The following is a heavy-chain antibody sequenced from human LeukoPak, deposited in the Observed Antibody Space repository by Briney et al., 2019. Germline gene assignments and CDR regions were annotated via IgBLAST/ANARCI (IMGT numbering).Heavy chain of an antibody. V-gene: IGHV4-59*01. CDR1: GGSIGSYY. CDR3: ARQYSSGFDP. Sequence: SETLSLTCTVSGGSIGSYYWSWIRHPPGKELEWIGYIYYTGSTNYNASLKSRVTISLDTSKNQFSLRLSSVTAADTAVYYCARQYSSGFDPWGQGTLVTVSS. CDR2: IYYTGST. J-gene: IGHJ5*02. D-gene: IGHD4-11*01.